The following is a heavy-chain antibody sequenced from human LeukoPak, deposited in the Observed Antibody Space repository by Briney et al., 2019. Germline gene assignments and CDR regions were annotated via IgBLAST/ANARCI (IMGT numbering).Heavy chain of an antibody. J-gene: IGHJ3*02. Sequence: SGGSLRLSCAASGFTFSSYAMSWVRQAPGKGLEWVSAISGSGGSTYYADSVKGRFTISRDNSKNTLYLQMNSLRAEDTAVYYCAKDLSIVVVPAAISDAFDIWGQGTMVTVSS. D-gene: IGHD2-2*01. V-gene: IGHV3-23*01. CDR2: ISGSGGST. CDR3: AKDLSIVVVPAAISDAFDI. CDR1: GFTFSSYA.